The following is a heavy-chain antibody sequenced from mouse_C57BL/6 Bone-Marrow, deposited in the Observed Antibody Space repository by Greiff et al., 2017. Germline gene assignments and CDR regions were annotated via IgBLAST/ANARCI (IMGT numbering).Heavy chain of an antibody. Sequence: VQLKQSGGGLVQPGGSLKLSCAASGFTFSDYGMAWVRQAPRKGPEWVAFISNLAYSIYYADTVTGRFTISRENAKNTLYLEMSSLRSEDTAMYYCARHGGYGSSYWYFDVWGTGTTVTVSS. J-gene: IGHJ1*03. CDR2: ISNLAYSI. V-gene: IGHV5-15*01. CDR1: GFTFSDYG. D-gene: IGHD1-1*01. CDR3: ARHGGYGSSYWYFDV.